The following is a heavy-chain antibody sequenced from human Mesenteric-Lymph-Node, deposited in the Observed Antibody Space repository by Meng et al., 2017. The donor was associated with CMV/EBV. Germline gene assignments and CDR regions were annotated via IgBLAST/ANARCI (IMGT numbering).Heavy chain of an antibody. CDR2: IYHSGSI. D-gene: IGHD6-13*01. CDR3: ARLIAAAVVDY. V-gene: IGHV4-38-2*02. J-gene: IGHJ4*02. Sequence: SETLSLTCTVSGYSISNGYYWGWIRQPPGKGLEWIGSIYHSGSIFYNPSLKSRVTISVDTSKNHFSLKLTSVTAADTAVYYCARLIAAAVVDYWGQGTLVTVSS. CDR1: GYSISNGYY.